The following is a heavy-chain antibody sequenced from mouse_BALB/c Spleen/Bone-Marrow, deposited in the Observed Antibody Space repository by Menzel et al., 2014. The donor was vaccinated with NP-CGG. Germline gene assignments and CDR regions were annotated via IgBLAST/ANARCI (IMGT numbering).Heavy chain of an antibody. Sequence: QVQLKDSGAELARPGASVKMSCRASGYTFTTYTMHWVKQRPGQGLEWIGYINPSSGYTYYNQKFKDKATLTADKSSSAAYLQLSSLTSEDSAVYYCARXXXXXXXXXYWGQGTSVTXSS. CDR2: INPSSGYT. CDR1: GYTFTTYT. J-gene: IGHJ4*01. V-gene: IGHV1-4*01. CDR3: ARXXXXXXXXXY.